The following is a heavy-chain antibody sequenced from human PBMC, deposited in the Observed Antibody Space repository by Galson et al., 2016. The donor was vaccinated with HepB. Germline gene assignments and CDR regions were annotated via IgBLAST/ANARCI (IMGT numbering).Heavy chain of an antibody. J-gene: IGHJ4*02. CDR3: ARDGEEGYDSSHRGFDFDY. V-gene: IGHV3-48*02. CDR2: ISSSSSTI. D-gene: IGHD3-22*01. Sequence: SLRLSCAASGFTFSSYSMDWVRQAPGKGLEWVSYISSSSSTIYYADSVKGRFTISRDNGKNSLYLQMNSLRDEDTAVYYCARDGEEGYDSSHRGFDFDYWGQGTLVTVSS. CDR1: GFTFSSYS.